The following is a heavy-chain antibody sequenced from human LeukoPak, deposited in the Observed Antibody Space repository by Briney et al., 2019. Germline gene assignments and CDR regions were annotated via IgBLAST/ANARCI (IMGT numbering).Heavy chain of an antibody. D-gene: IGHD1-26*01. CDR3: ARDSTVGTFDI. CDR1: GYSFTTYV. Sequence: ASVKVSCKASGYSFTTYVITWVRQAPGQGLEWMGWISVYNGNTNYAPKLQDRVTLTTDTSTSTAYMELRSLRSDDTAVYYCARDSTVGTFDIWGQGTMVTVSS. V-gene: IGHV1-18*01. J-gene: IGHJ3*02. CDR2: ISVYNGNT.